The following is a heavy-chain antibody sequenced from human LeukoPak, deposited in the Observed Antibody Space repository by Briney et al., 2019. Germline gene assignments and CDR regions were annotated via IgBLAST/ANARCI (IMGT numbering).Heavy chain of an antibody. D-gene: IGHD1-1*01. CDR2: INPNSGGT. CDR3: ARVYDDGAYFDY. V-gene: IGHV1-2*06. Sequence: ASVKASCKASGYTFTGYYMHWVRQAPGQGLEWMGRINPNSGGTNYAQKFQGRVTMTRDTSISTAYMELSRLRSDDTAVYYCARVYDDGAYFDYWGQGTLVTVSS. J-gene: IGHJ4*02. CDR1: GYTFTGYY.